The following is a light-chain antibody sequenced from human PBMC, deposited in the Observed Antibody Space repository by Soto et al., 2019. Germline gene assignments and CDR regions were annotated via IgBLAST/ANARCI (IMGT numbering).Light chain of an antibody. J-gene: IGKJ1*01. CDR2: AAS. V-gene: IGKV1-9*01. CDR1: QGISNY. CDR3: QQLSSYPPWT. Sequence: DIQLTQSPSFLSASVGDRVTITCRASQGISNYLAWYQQKPGKAPNLLIYAASTLQSGVPSRFSGSGSGTEFTLTINSLQPDDFATYYCQQLSSYPPWTFGQGTKVEIK.